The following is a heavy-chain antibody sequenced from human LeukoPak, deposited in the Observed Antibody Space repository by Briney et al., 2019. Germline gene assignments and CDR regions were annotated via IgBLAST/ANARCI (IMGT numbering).Heavy chain of an antibody. Sequence: PGGSLRLSCAASGFTFNNYAMNWVRQAPGKGLGWVSVITSSGSTNYADSVKGRFTISRDNPKNTLYLQMNSLRAEDTAVYYCAKELYSAYAFDCWGRGTLVTVSS. D-gene: IGHD5-12*01. CDR2: ITSSGST. CDR1: GFTFNNYA. J-gene: IGHJ4*02. CDR3: AKELYSAYAFDC. V-gene: IGHV3-23*01.